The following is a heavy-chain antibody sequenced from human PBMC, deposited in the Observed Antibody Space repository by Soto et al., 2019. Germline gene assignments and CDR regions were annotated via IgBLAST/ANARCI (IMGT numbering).Heavy chain of an antibody. Sequence: PSETLSLTCTVSGGSISSGDYYWSWIRQPPGKGLEWIGYIYYSGSTYYNPSLKSRVTISVDTSKNQFSLKLSSVTAADTAVYYCARDSGCSSTSCYRYYYGMDVWGQGTTVTVSS. CDR3: ARDSGCSSTSCYRYYYGMDV. V-gene: IGHV4-30-4*01. D-gene: IGHD2-2*01. CDR1: GGSISSGDYY. CDR2: IYYSGST. J-gene: IGHJ6*02.